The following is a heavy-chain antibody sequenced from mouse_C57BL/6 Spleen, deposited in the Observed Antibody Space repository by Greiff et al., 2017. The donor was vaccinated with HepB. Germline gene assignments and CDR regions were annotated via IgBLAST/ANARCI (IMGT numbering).Heavy chain of an antibody. D-gene: IGHD6-1*01. V-gene: IGHV5-9*01. CDR2: ISGGGGNT. Sequence: DVQLVESGGGLVKPGGSLKLSCAASGFTFSSYTMSWVRQTPEKRLEWVATISGGGGNTYYPDSVKGRFTISRDNAKNTLYLQMSSLRSEDTALYYCARHASEEGFDYWGQGTTLTVSS. J-gene: IGHJ2*01. CDR1: GFTFSSYT. CDR3: ARHASEEGFDY.